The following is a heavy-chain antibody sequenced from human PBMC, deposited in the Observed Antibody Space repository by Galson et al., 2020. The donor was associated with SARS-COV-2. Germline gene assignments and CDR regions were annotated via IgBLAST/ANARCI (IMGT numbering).Heavy chain of an antibody. J-gene: IGHJ4*02. CDR1: GFTFSNYG. V-gene: IGHV3-30*03. CDR3: ATDQGYRAYDWAFDY. D-gene: IGHD5-12*01. Sequence: TGGSLRLSCAASGFTFSNYGMHWVRQAPGKGLEWVAVISYDGSNKYYADSVKGRFTISRDNSKNTLYVQMNSLRAEDTAVYYCATDQGYRAYDWAFDYWGQGTLVTVSS. CDR2: ISYDGSNK.